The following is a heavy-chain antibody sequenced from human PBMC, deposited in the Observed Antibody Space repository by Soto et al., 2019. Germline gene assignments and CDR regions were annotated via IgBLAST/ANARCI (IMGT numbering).Heavy chain of an antibody. V-gene: IGHV3-23*01. CDR2: ISGGGGST. CDR1: GFTFRSYG. CDR3: AKCPSITCSDNWFDP. J-gene: IGHJ5*02. D-gene: IGHD2-2*01. Sequence: EVQLLESGGGLVQPGGSLRLSCAASGFTFRSYGMSWVRQAPGKGLEWVSAISGGGGSTSYADSVRGRITISRDNMKNTVSLQVNSLRAEDMAVYYCAKCPSITCSDNWFDPWGQGILVTVSS.